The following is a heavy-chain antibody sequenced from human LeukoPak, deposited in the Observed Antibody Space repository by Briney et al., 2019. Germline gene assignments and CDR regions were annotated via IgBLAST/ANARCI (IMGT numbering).Heavy chain of an antibody. V-gene: IGHV5-51*01. Sequence: GESLKISCKGSGYSFTSYWIGWVRQMPGKGLEWMGIIYPGDSGTRYSPSFQGQVTISADKSISTAYLQWSSLKASDTAMYYCARRASGYCSSTSCPGYFDYWGQGTLVTVSS. J-gene: IGHJ4*02. D-gene: IGHD2-2*01. CDR2: IYPGDSGT. CDR3: ARRASGYCSSTSCPGYFDY. CDR1: GYSFTSYW.